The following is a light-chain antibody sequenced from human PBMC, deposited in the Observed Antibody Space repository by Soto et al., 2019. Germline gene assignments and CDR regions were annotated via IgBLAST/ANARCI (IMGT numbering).Light chain of an antibody. CDR3: SSYAGSSNV. Sequence: QSVLTQPASVSASPGQSITISCIGTYSDIGGYNYVSWYQQHPGKAPKLMIYEVNKRPSGVPDRFSGSKSGNTASLTVSGLQAEDEADYYCSSYAGSSNVFGTGTKVTVL. V-gene: IGLV2-8*01. CDR2: EVN. CDR1: YSDIGGYNY. J-gene: IGLJ1*01.